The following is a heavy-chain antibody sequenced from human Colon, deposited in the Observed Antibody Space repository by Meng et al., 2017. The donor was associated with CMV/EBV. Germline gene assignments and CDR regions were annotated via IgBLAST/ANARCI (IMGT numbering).Heavy chain of an antibody. V-gene: IGHV3-53*01. J-gene: IGHJ5*02. CDR2: IYSGGST. CDR1: GFTVSSNY. D-gene: IGHD6-6*01. Sequence: GGSLRLSCAASGFTVSSNYMSWVRQAPGKGLEWVSVIYSGGSTYYADSVKGRFTISRDNSKNTLYLQMNSLRAEDTAVYYCARVEYSSSWKSRVGAVDFDPWGQGTLVTVSS. CDR3: ARVEYSSSWKSRVGAVDFDP.